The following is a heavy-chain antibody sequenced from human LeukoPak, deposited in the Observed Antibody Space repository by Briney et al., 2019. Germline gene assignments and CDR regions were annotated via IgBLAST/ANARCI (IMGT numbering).Heavy chain of an antibody. J-gene: IGHJ6*02. CDR1: GYTFTSYG. CDR2: ISAYNGNT. D-gene: IGHD2-2*01. Sequence: GASVKVSCKASGYTFTSYGIRWVRPAPGQGLEWMGWISAYNGNTNYAQKLHGRVTMTTDTSTSTAYMELRSLRSDDTAVYYCARAVPAARYYYYGMDVWGQGTTVTVSS. V-gene: IGHV1-18*01. CDR3: ARAVPAARYYYYGMDV.